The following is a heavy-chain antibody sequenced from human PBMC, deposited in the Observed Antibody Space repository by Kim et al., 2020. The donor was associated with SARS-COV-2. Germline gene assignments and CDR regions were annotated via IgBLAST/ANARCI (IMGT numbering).Heavy chain of an antibody. V-gene: IGHV4-4*07. Sequence: SETLSLTCSVSGGSISNYYWSWIRQPAGKGLEWIGRIYNTGSTNYNPSLKSRVTMSVDTSKNQFSLKLSSVTAADTAVYYCARLNSGWPPRNFDDWGQGTLVTVSS. CDR2: IYNTGST. CDR1: GGSISNYY. CDR3: ARLNSGWPPRNFDD. D-gene: IGHD6-19*01. J-gene: IGHJ4*02.